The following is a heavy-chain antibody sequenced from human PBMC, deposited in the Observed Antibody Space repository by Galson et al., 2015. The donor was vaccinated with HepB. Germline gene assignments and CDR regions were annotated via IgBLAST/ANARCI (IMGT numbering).Heavy chain of an antibody. D-gene: IGHD6-13*01. V-gene: IGHV3-30-3*01. CDR2: ISYDGSNK. J-gene: IGHJ5*02. CDR1: GFTFSSYA. CDR3: ARGGSSSWYSDWFDP. Sequence: SLRLSCAASGFTFSSYAMHWVRQAPGKGLEWVAVISYDGSNKYYADSVKGRFTISRDNSKNTLYLQMNSLRAEDTAVYYCARGGSSSWYSDWFDPWGQGTLVTVSS.